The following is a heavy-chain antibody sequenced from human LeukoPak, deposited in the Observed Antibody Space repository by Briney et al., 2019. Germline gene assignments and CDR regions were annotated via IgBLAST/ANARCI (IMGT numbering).Heavy chain of an antibody. J-gene: IGHJ4*02. D-gene: IGHD6-13*01. CDR3: ARAKAHYSSSWYVHLDRRTHLDY. Sequence: SETLSLTCTVSGYSISSGYYWGWIRQPPGKGLEWIGSIYHSGRTFYNPSLKSRVTISVDTSKNQFSLKLTSVTAADTAVYYCARAKAHYSSSWYVHLDRRTHLDYWGQGTLVTVSS. V-gene: IGHV4-38-2*02. CDR2: IYHSGRT. CDR1: GYSISSGYY.